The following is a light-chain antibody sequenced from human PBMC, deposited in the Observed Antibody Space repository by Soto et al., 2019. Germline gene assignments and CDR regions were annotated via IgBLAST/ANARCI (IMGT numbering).Light chain of an antibody. CDR1: QSVLYSSNNKNY. V-gene: IGKV4-1*01. CDR3: QQYYSPPVT. J-gene: IGKJ1*01. CDR2: WAS. Sequence: DIVMTQSPDSLAVSLGERATINCKSSQSVLYSSNNKNYLAWYQQKPGQPPKLLIYWASTRESGVPDRFSGSGSGTDVTLTISSMQAEDVAVYYCQQYYSPPVTFGQGTKVDIK.